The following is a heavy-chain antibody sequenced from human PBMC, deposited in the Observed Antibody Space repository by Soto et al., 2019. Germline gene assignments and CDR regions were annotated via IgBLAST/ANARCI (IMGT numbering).Heavy chain of an antibody. Sequence: QITLKESGPTLVKPTQTLTLTCTFSGFSLSTSGVGVGWIRQPTGKALEWLALIYWDDDKRYSPSLKSRLTITKDTSKNQVVLTMTNMDPVDTATYYCARREVGATLFDYWGQGTLVTVSS. V-gene: IGHV2-5*02. CDR1: GFSLSTSGVG. J-gene: IGHJ4*02. CDR2: IYWDDDK. D-gene: IGHD1-26*01. CDR3: ARREVGATLFDY.